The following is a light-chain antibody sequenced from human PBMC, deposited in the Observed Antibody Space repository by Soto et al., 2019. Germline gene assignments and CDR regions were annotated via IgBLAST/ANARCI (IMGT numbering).Light chain of an antibody. CDR2: DVS. Sequence: QSVLTQPASLSGSPGQSSSLSCTGTSSDVGAYNYDSWYQQYPGEAPQVIIYDVSHRPAGVSNRFSGSKSGNTASLTISGLQTQDEADYYCSSYTSATTYVFGTGTKVTVL. CDR1: SSDVGAYNY. V-gene: IGLV2-14*01. CDR3: SSYTSATTYV. J-gene: IGLJ1*01.